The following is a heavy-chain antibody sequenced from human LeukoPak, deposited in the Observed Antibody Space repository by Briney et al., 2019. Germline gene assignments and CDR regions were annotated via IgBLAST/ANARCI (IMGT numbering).Heavy chain of an antibody. CDR2: IHYSGNT. Sequence: SETLSLTCTVSGGSISSYYWSWMRQSPGKGLEWIGYIHYSGNTNYNPSLKSRVTISLGTSRTQFSLKLTSVTAADTAVYYCASSEWNYARWGQGILVTVSS. D-gene: IGHD1-7*01. V-gene: IGHV4-59*08. CDR3: ASSEWNYAR. CDR1: GGSISSYY. J-gene: IGHJ4*02.